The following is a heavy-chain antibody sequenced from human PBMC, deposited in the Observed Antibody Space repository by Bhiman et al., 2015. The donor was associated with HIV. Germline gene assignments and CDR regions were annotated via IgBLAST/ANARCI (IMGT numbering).Heavy chain of an antibody. CDR3: ARDLTYGSGSCVDT. V-gene: IGHV3-30*04. D-gene: IGHD3-10*01. Sequence: VQLVESGGGVVQPGRSLRLSCAASGFTLTSYAMHWVRQAPGKGLEWVAVISNDGNNKFFADSVKGRLIISRDKSKNALYLQMNSLRTEDTAVYYCARDLTYGSGSCVDTWGQGTLVTVSS. J-gene: IGHJ5*02. CDR1: GFTLTSYA. CDR2: ISNDGNNK.